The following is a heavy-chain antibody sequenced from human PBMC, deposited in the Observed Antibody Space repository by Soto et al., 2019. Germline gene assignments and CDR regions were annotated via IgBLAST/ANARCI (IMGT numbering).Heavy chain of an antibody. CDR3: ARTRIVGPAPYY. J-gene: IGHJ4*02. CDR2: INHTGST. D-gene: IGHD1-26*01. CDR1: SGSFSGYY. V-gene: IGHV4-34*02. Sequence: QVHLQQWGAGLLKPSETLSLTCAVYSGSFSGYYWSWIRQPPGKGLEWIGEINHTGSTNYNPSLKSRVTISVDTSKNQFSLRLSSVTAADTAVYYCARTRIVGPAPYYWGQGTLVTVSS.